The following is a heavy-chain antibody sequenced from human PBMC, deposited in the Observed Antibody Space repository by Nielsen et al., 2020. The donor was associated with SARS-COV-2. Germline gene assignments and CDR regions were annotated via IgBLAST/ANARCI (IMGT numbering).Heavy chain of an antibody. CDR2: INHSGST. CDR1: GGSFSGYY. D-gene: IGHD5-18*01. Sequence: SETLSLTCAVYGGSFSGYYWSWIRQPPGKGLEWIGEINHSGSTNYNPSLKSRVTISVDTSKNQFSLKLSSVTAADTAVYYCARGRGYSYGYVDWGQGTLVTVSS. V-gene: IGHV4-34*01. J-gene: IGHJ4*02. CDR3: ARGRGYSYGYVD.